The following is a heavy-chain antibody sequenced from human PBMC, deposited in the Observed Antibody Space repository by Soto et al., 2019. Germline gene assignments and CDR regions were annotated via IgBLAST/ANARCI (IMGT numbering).Heavy chain of an antibody. CDR1: GYTFTSYG. Sequence: QVQLVQSGAEVKKPGASVKVSCKASGYTFTSYGVSWVRQAPGQGLEWMGWISAYNGNTKHAQKLQGRVTMTTDTATKTAYMDLRSLRSDDTAVYYCARDSPPVDYWGQGTLVTVSS. CDR3: ARDSPPVDY. V-gene: IGHV1-18*01. CDR2: ISAYNGNT. J-gene: IGHJ4*02.